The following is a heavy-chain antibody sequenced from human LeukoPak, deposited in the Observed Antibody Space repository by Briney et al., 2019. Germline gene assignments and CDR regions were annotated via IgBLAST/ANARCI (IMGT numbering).Heavy chain of an antibody. CDR1: GFTFSSYA. D-gene: IGHD2-2*02. CDR3: AKGPTVVPAAIRGAFDI. J-gene: IGHJ3*02. V-gene: IGHV3-23*01. CDR2: ISGSGGST. Sequence: GSLSLSCAASGFTFSSYAMSWVRPAPGKGLEWVSAISGSGGSTYYADSVKGRFTISRDNSKNTLYLQMNSLRAEDTAVYYCAKGPTVVPAAIRGAFDIWGQGTMVTVSS.